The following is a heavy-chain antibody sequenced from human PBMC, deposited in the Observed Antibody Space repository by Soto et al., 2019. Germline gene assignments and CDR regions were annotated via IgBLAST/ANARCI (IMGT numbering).Heavy chain of an antibody. V-gene: IGHV4-34*01. D-gene: IGHD3-3*01. CDR2: INHSGST. Sequence: SETLSLTCAVYGGSFSGYYWSWIRQPPGKGLEWIGEINHSGSTNYNPSLKSRVTISVDTSKNQFSLKLSSVTAADTAVYYCARGDYDFWSGYSIHWFDPWGQGTLVTVSS. CDR1: GGSFSGYY. CDR3: ARGDYDFWSGYSIHWFDP. J-gene: IGHJ5*02.